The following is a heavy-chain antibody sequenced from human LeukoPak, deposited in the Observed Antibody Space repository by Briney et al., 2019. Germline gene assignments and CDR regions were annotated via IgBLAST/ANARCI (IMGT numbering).Heavy chain of an antibody. CDR1: GFTFDDYA. D-gene: IGHD3-10*01. Sequence: GGSLRLSCAASGFTFDDYAVHWVRQAPGEGLEWVSLISWDGGGTYYADTVKGRFTISRDNSKNSLYLQMNSLRAEDTALYYCAKDMAAYYYASGNIDYWGQGTLVTVSS. J-gene: IGHJ4*02. CDR2: ISWDGGGT. CDR3: AKDMAAYYYASGNIDY. V-gene: IGHV3-43D*03.